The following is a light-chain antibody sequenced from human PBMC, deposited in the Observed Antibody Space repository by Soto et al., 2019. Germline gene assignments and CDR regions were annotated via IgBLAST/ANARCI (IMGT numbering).Light chain of an antibody. CDR1: SSDIGGYNY. Sequence: QSALTQPASVSGSPGQSITISCTGTSSDIGGYNYVSWYQQHPGKAPKLMIYEVNNRPSGVSSRFSGSKSGNTASLTSSGLQAEDEADYYCSSYTTGTTLIVFGGGTKLTVL. CDR2: EVN. CDR3: SSYTTGTTLIV. V-gene: IGLV2-14*01. J-gene: IGLJ2*01.